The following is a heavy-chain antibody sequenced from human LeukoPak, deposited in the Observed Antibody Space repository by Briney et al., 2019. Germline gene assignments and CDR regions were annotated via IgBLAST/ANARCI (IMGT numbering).Heavy chain of an antibody. D-gene: IGHD3-10*01. CDR3: AKGGARGQFGNLFYFDY. CDR1: GFTFSSYA. Sequence: GGSLRLSCAASGFTFSSYAMNWVRRAPGKGLEWVSSITSGGGSTYYADSVKGRFTISGDNTKKTRYLQMNSLRAEDTAVYYCAKGGARGQFGNLFYFDYWGQGILVTVSS. J-gene: IGHJ4*02. CDR2: ITSGGGST. V-gene: IGHV3-23*01.